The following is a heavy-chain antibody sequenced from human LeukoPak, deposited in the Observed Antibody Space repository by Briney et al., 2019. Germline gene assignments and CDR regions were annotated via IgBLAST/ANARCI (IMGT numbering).Heavy chain of an antibody. CDR1: GYSFTSDW. V-gene: IGHV5-51*01. CDR2: IHPRDSDT. J-gene: IGHJ4*02. Sequence: GESLKISCKASGYSFTSDWIGWVRQMPGKGLEWMGIIHPRDSDTRYSPSFQGQVTFSADKSISTAYLQWSSLKASDTAIYYCARHLSELAATYHFDYWGRGTLVTVSS. CDR3: ARHLSELAATYHFDY. D-gene: IGHD2-15*01.